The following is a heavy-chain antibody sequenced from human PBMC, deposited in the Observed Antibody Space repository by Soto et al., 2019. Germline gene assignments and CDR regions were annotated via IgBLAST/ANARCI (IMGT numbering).Heavy chain of an antibody. V-gene: IGHV4-34*01. CDR2: INHSGST. CDR1: GGSFSGYY. Sequence: SETLSLTCAVYGGSFSGYYWSWIRQPPGKGLEWIGEINHSGSTNYNPSLKSRVTISVDTSKNQFSLKLSSVTAADTAVYYCASGSYGSGRSYYDWFDPWGQGTLVTVSS. CDR3: ASGSYGSGRSYYDWFDP. J-gene: IGHJ5*02. D-gene: IGHD3-10*01.